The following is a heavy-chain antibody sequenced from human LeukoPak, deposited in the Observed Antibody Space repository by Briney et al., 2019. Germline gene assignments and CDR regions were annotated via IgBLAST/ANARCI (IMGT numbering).Heavy chain of an antibody. V-gene: IGHV3-11*04. D-gene: IGHD5-18*01. Sequence: PGGSLGLSCAASGFTFSDYYMSWIRQAPGKGLEWVSYISSSGSTIYYADSVKGRFTISRDNAKNSLYLQMNSLRAEDTAVYYCARDSQYTAINTGAFDIWGQGTMATVSS. CDR1: GFTFSDYY. CDR3: ARDSQYTAINTGAFDI. CDR2: ISSSGSTI. J-gene: IGHJ3*02.